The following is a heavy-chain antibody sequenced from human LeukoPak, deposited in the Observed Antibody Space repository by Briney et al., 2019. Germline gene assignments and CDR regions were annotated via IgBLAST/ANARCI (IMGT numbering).Heavy chain of an antibody. D-gene: IGHD3-10*01. V-gene: IGHV4-30-4*01. Sequence: SQTLSLTCTVSGGSISSGDYYWSWIRQPPGKGLEWIAYMYYSGSTYYNPSLKSRVTMSADTSKNQLSLKLSSVTAADTAVFYCARDWPMVRGHIAPTLDYWGQGTLVTVSS. CDR1: GGSISSGDYY. CDR3: ARDWPMVRGHIAPTLDY. J-gene: IGHJ4*02. CDR2: MYYSGST.